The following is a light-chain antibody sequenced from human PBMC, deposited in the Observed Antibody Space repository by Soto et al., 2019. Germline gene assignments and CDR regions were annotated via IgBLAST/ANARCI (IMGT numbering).Light chain of an antibody. CDR2: DVS. Sequence: QSVLTQPASVSGSPGQSITISCTGTSSDVGGYNYVSWYQQQPGKAPKLMIYDVSNRPSGVSNRFSASKSGDTASLTISGLQAEYEADYYCSSWTSSSTYVFGTGTKLTVL. CDR1: SSDVGGYNY. CDR3: SSWTSSSTYV. V-gene: IGLV2-14*01. J-gene: IGLJ1*01.